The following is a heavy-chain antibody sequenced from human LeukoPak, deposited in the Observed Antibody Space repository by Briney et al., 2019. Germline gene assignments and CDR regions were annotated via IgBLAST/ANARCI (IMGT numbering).Heavy chain of an antibody. CDR3: ARHQFYGSGTYYFDY. CDR2: IYYSGST. D-gene: IGHD3-10*01. J-gene: IGHJ4*02. CDR1: GSSISSFY. Sequence: SETLSLTCTVPGSSISSFYWSWIRRPPGKGLEWIGSIYYSGSTYYNPSLKSRVTMSVDTSKNQFALKVSSVTAADTAVYYCARHQFYGSGTYYFDYWGQGTLVTVSS. V-gene: IGHV4-59*04.